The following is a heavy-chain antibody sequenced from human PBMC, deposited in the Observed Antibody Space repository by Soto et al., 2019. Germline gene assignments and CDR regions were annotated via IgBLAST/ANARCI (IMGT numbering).Heavy chain of an antibody. D-gene: IGHD2-15*01. CDR2: IYYSGST. CDR1: GGSISSYY. CDR3: AGEAVPWQDRAQYDYCYYYMDV. V-gene: IGHV4-59*01. Sequence: PSETLSLTCTVSGGSISSYYWSWIRQPPGKGLEWIGYIYYSGSTNYNPSLKSRVTISVDTSKNQFSRKVSAVTAADTAGYYCAGEAVPWQDRAQYDYCYYYMDVGGKGTTVTVSS. J-gene: IGHJ6*03.